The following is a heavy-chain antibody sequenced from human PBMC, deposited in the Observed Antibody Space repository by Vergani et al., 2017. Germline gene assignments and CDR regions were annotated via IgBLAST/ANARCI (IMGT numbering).Heavy chain of an antibody. Sequence: QVQLQESGPGLVKPSETLSLTCTVSGSSISSYYWSWIRQPPGKGLEWIGYIYYSGSTNYNPSLKSRVTISVDTSKNQFSLKLSSVTAADTAVYYCARAIVVVPAAILYFDYWGQGTLVTVSS. CDR2: IYYSGST. D-gene: IGHD2-2*02. J-gene: IGHJ4*02. CDR1: GSSISSYY. CDR3: ARAIVVVPAAILYFDY. V-gene: IGHV4-59*01.